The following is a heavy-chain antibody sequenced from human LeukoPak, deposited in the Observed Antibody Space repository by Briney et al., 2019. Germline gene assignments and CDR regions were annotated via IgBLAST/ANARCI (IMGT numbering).Heavy chain of an antibody. Sequence: GASVKVSCKASGGTFSSYAISWVRQAPGQGLEWMGGIIPIFGTANYAQKFQGRVTITADESTSTAYMELSSLRSEDTAVYYCAREPSGWAPEVRYFDYWGQGTLVTVSS. CDR3: AREPSGWAPEVRYFDY. D-gene: IGHD6-19*01. CDR1: GGTFSSYA. J-gene: IGHJ4*02. V-gene: IGHV1-69*13. CDR2: IIPIFGTA.